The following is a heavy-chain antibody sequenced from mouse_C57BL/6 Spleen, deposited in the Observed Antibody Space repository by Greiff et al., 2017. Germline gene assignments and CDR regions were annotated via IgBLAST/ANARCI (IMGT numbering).Heavy chain of an antibody. Sequence: QVQLQQPGAELVKPGASVKMSCKASGYTFTSYWITWVKQRPGQGLEWIGDIYPGSGSTNYNEKFKSKATVTVYTSSSTAYMRLSSLTSEGSAVYCCARVATWAMEDWGQGTSVTVSS. CDR2: IYPGSGST. J-gene: IGHJ4*01. D-gene: IGHD1-1*02. V-gene: IGHV1-55*01. CDR3: ARVATWAMED. CDR1: GYTFTSYW.